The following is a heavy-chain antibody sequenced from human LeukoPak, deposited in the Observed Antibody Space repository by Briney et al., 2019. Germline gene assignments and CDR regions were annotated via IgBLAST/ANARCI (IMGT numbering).Heavy chain of an antibody. CDR3: AKLRYDFSLPFFDY. CDR1: GFTFSSYG. Sequence: GRSLRLSCAASGFTFSSYGMHWVRQAPGKGLEWVAVISYDGSNKYYADSVKGRFTISRDNSKNTLYLQMNSLRAEDTAVYYCAKLRYDFSLPFFDYWGQGTLVTVSS. V-gene: IGHV3-30*18. J-gene: IGHJ4*02. D-gene: IGHD3-3*01. CDR2: ISYDGSNK.